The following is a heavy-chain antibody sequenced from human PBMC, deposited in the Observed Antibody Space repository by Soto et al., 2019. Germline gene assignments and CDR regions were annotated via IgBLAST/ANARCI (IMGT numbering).Heavy chain of an antibody. D-gene: IGHD4-17*01. CDR1: GFTVSSNY. CDR2: IYSGGST. V-gene: IGHV3-66*01. Sequence: EVQLVESGGGLVQPGGSLRLSCAASGFTVSSNYMSWVRQAPGKGLEWVSVIYSGGSTYYADSVKGRFTISRDNSKNTLYLQMNSLRAEDTAVYYCARVRYGDYMDVWGKGTTVTVSS. J-gene: IGHJ6*03. CDR3: ARVRYGDYMDV.